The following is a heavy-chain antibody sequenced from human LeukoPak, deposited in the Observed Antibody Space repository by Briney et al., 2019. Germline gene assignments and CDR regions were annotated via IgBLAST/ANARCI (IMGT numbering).Heavy chain of an antibody. Sequence: GGSLRLSCAASGFTFSSYAMHWVRQAPGKGLEYVSAISSNGGSTYYANSVKGRFTISRDNSKNTLYLQMGSLRAEDMAVCYCTRANYDILTGYYKGPFYFDYWGQGTLVTVSS. J-gene: IGHJ4*02. V-gene: IGHV3-64*01. CDR1: GFTFSSYA. D-gene: IGHD3-9*01. CDR3: TRANYDILTGYYKGPFYFDY. CDR2: ISSNGGST.